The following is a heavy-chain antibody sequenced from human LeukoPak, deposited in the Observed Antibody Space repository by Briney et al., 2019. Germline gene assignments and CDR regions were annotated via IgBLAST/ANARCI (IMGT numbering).Heavy chain of an antibody. V-gene: IGHV1-2*02. CDR1: GYTFTGYY. D-gene: IGHD3-10*01. CDR2: INPNSGGT. J-gene: IGHJ3*02. Sequence: ASVKVSCKASGYTFTGYYMHWVRQAPGQGLEWMGWINPNSGGTNYAQKFQGRVTMTRDTSISTAYMELSRLRSDDTAVYYCAGPRVRGVTYAFDIWGQGTMVTVSS. CDR3: AGPRVRGVTYAFDI.